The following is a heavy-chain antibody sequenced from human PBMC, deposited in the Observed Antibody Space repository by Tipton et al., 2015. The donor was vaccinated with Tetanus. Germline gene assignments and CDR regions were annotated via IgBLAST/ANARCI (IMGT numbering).Heavy chain of an antibody. V-gene: IGHV1-69*01. CDR2: ITPIFGTT. Sequence: QVQLVQSGSELKKPGASVKISCKASGYNFKKYALNWVRQAPGQGLEWVGGITPIFGTTNSAPKFQGRVTITADESTNTAYMELSSLRSEDTAVYYCATDPQMAYWGQGTLVTVSS. D-gene: IGHD5-24*01. CDR3: ATDPQMAY. J-gene: IGHJ4*02. CDR1: GYNFKKYA.